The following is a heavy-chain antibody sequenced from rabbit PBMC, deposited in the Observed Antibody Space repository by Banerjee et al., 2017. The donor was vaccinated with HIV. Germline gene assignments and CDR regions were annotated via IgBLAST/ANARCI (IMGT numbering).Heavy chain of an antibody. CDR1: GFSFSSSYW. J-gene: IGHJ4*01. D-gene: IGHD2-1*01. CDR3: ARDYGGDADYGAVFYL. CDR2: IYDDSSDST. V-gene: IGHV1S40*01. Sequence: QSLEESGGDLVKPGASLTLTCTASGFSFSSSYWICWVRQAPGKGLEWIVCIYDDSSDSTYYASWAKGRFTISKTSSTTVTLQMTSLTAADTATYFCARDYGGDADYGAVFYLWGPGTLVTVS.